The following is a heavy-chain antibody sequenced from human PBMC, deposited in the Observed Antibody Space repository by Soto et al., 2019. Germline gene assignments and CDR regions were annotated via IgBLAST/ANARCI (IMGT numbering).Heavy chain of an antibody. CDR1: GYTFTSYG. CDR2: ISAYNYNT. Sequence: QVQLVQSGAEVKKPGASVKVSCKASGYTFTSYGLSWVRQAPGQGLEWMGRISAYNYNTNYAQKLQGRVTMTTDTSTSTAYMKLRSLRPDDTAVYYCATVVGALGPWFDPWGQGTLVTVSS. D-gene: IGHD1-26*01. V-gene: IGHV1-18*01. CDR3: ATVVGALGPWFDP. J-gene: IGHJ5*02.